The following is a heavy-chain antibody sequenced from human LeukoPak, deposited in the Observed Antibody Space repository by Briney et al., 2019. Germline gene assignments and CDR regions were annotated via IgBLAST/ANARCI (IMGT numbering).Heavy chain of an antibody. V-gene: IGHV3-48*03. J-gene: IGHJ5*02. Sequence: QAGGSLRLSCAASGFTFSSYEMNWVRQAPGKGLEWISYISSSGSTIYYADSVKGRFTISRDNAKNSLYLQMNSLRAEDTAVYYCARELYYYGSGSPNWFDPWGQGTLVTVSS. CDR2: ISSSGSTI. CDR1: GFTFSSYE. D-gene: IGHD3-10*01. CDR3: ARELYYYGSGSPNWFDP.